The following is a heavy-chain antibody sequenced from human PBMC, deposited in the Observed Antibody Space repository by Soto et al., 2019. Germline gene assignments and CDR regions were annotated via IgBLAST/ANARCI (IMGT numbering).Heavy chain of an antibody. J-gene: IGHJ4*02. V-gene: IGHV4-30-4*01. Sequence: QVQLQESGPGLVKPSQTLSLTCTVSGGSISRGDYYWRWIRQPPGKGLEWIGYIYYSGSTYYNPSLKSRVTISVDPSKYQFSLKLSSVTAADTAVYYCARSCSSSWVSYFYFDCWGQGTLVTVSS. CDR1: GGSISRGDYY. CDR2: IYYSGST. CDR3: ARSCSSSWVSYFYFDC. D-gene: IGHD6-13*01.